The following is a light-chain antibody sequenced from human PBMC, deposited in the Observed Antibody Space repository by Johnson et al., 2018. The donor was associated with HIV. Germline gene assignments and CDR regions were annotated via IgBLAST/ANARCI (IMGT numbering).Light chain of an antibody. Sequence: QSVLTQPPSVSAAPGQKVTISCSGSSSNIGDNSVSWYQHLPGTAPKLLIYDDNKRPSGIPDRFSGSKSGTSATLGITGLQTGDEADYYCGKWDNSPSAPYVIGPRTKVNVL. J-gene: IGLJ1*01. CDR1: SSNIGDNS. CDR2: DDN. V-gene: IGLV1-51*01. CDR3: GKWDNSPSAPYV.